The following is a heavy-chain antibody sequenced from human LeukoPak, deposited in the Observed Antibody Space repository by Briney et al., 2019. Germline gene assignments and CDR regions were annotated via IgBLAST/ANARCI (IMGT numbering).Heavy chain of an antibody. CDR2: ISYDGSNK. D-gene: IGHD5-18*01. V-gene: IGHV3-30*01. Sequence: GGSLSLSCAASGFTFSSYAMHWVRQAPGKGLEWVAVISYDGSNKYYADSVKGRFTISRDNSKNTLYLQMNSLRAEDTAVYYCARPPATAMVTRFDYWGQGTLVTVSS. J-gene: IGHJ4*02. CDR1: GFTFSSYA. CDR3: ARPPATAMVTRFDY.